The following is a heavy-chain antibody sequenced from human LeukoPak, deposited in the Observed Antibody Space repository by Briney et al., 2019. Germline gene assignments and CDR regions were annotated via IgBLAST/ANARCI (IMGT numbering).Heavy chain of an antibody. CDR3: ARGSCSSGYYCPQYFDY. CDR2: VSAYNGNT. D-gene: IGHD3-22*01. CDR1: GYTFTSYG. Sequence: ASVKVSCKASGYTFTSYGISWVRQAPGQGLEWMGWVSAYNGNTNYAQKFQSRVTITADESTTTAYMELSSLRSEDTAVYYCARGSCSSGYYCPQYFDYWGQGTLVTVSS. J-gene: IGHJ4*02. V-gene: IGHV1-18*01.